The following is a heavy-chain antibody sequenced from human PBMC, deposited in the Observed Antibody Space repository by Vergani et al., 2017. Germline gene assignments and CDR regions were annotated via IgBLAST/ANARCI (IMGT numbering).Heavy chain of an antibody. CDR2: ISGSGGST. J-gene: IGHJ3*02. CDR1: GFTFSSYA. CDR3: AKDQGYSSSWVVDDAFDI. V-gene: IGHV3-23*01. D-gene: IGHD6-6*01. Sequence: EVQLLESGGGLVQPGGSLRLSCAASGFTFSSYAMSWVRQAPGKGLEWVSAISGSGGSTYYADSVKGRFTISRDNSKNTLYLQMNSLRAEDTAVYYCAKDQGYSSSWVVDDAFDIWGQGTMVTVSS.